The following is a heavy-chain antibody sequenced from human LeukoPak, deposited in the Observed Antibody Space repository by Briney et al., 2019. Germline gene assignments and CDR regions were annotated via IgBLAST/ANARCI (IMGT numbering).Heavy chain of an antibody. D-gene: IGHD3-16*01. CDR2: INEEGTTI. CDR3: VKDFVGVEEF. CDR1: GFTLSSYW. V-gene: IGHV3-74*01. Sequence: GRSLRLSCAGSGFTLSSYWMHWVRQAPGKGLVWVSRINEEGTTIDYADSVRGRFTISRDIAKNTLYLQMNSLRPEDTAMYHCVKDFVGVEEFWGQGTLVTVSS. J-gene: IGHJ4*02.